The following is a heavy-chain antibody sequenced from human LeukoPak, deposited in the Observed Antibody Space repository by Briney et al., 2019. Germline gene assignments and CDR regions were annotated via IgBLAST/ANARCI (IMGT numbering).Heavy chain of an antibody. V-gene: IGHV4-61*02. CDR3: ARGQNFRAVAGMGY. J-gene: IGHJ4*02. D-gene: IGHD6-19*01. Sequence: SETLSLTCTVSGGSISSGSYYWSWIRQPAGKGLEWIGRIYTSGSTNYNPSLKSRVTISVDTSKNQFSLKLSFVTAADTAVYYCARGQNFRAVAGMGYWGQGTLVTVSS. CDR1: GGSISSGSYY. CDR2: IYTSGST.